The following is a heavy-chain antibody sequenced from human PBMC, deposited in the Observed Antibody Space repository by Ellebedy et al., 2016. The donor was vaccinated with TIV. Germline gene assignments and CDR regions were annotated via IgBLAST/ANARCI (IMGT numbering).Heavy chain of an antibody. CDR3: AKYRTSGWYAAFDS. CDR1: GFNFISYS. J-gene: IGHJ4*02. D-gene: IGHD6-19*01. V-gene: IGHV3-23*01. CDR2: ISGSGVST. Sequence: PGGSLRLSCAASGFNFISYSMSWVRQAPGKGLQWVSAISGSGVSTNYADSVKGRFTISKDSSRNTLFLQMKSLSVEDTGVYYCAKYRTSGWYAAFDSWGQGTLVAVSS.